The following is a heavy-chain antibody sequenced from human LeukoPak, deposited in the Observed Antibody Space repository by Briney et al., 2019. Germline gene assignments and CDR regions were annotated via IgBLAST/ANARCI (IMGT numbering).Heavy chain of an antibody. J-gene: IGHJ2*01. CDR2: IYTGGT. D-gene: IGHD2-8*01. CDR3: ARRCSLGYFDL. CDR1: GGSISSYY. Sequence: SETLSLTCTVSGGSISSYYWSWIRQPPGKGLERLGYIYTGGTNYNPSLKSRVAISVDTSKNQFSLQLSSVTAADTAVFYCARRCSLGYFDLWGRGILVTVSS. V-gene: IGHV4-4*09.